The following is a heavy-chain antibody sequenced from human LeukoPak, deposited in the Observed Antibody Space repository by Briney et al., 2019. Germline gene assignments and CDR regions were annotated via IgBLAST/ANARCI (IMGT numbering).Heavy chain of an antibody. V-gene: IGHV3-66*01. D-gene: IGHD3-10*01. CDR1: GFTVSSNY. Sequence: GGSLRLSCAASGFTVSSNYMSWVRQAPGKGLEWVSVIYSGGSTYYADSVKGRFTISRDNSKNTLYLQMNSLRAEDTAVYHCARGMVRGVIHYYYYGMDVWGKGTTVTVSS. CDR3: ARGMVRGVIHYYYYGMDV. J-gene: IGHJ6*04. CDR2: IYSGGST.